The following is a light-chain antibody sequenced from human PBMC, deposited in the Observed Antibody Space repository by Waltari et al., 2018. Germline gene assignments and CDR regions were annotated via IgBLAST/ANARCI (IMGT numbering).Light chain of an antibody. Sequence: DIQMTQSPPSLSTSVGDRVTITCRATQSISTSLNWYQQKAGKAPNLRIYGASTLERGVPSRFSGSGSGTDFTLTISSLRPEDFATYYCQQSYTAPFTFGPGTRVDLK. V-gene: IGKV1-39*01. CDR2: GAS. CDR1: QSISTS. J-gene: IGKJ3*01. CDR3: QQSYTAPFT.